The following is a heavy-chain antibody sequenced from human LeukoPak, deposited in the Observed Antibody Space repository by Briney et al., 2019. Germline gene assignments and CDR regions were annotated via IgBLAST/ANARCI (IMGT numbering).Heavy chain of an antibody. V-gene: IGHV5-51*01. Sequence: GESLKISCKGSGYSFNNYWIGWVRQVPGKGLEWMGIIYPGDSDTRNSPSFQGQVTISADKSISTAYLQWSSLKASDTGIYYCARRLETSEWFDPWGRGTLVTVSS. CDR3: ARRLETSEWFDP. J-gene: IGHJ5*02. D-gene: IGHD5/OR15-5a*01. CDR1: GYSFNNYW. CDR2: IYPGDSDT.